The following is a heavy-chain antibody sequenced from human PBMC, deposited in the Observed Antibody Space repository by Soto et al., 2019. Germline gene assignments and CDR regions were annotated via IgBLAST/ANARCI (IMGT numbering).Heavy chain of an antibody. Sequence: GGSLRLSCAASGSTFSDAWMSWVRQAPGKGLDWVGRIKSKSDGGTTEYAAPVRGRFTISRDDSKNTLYLQMNSLKTEDTAVYYCTTDLWRIAVVVGSTGYFNPWGQGTPVTVSS. V-gene: IGHV3-15*01. J-gene: IGHJ5*02. CDR3: TTDLWRIAVVVGSTGYFNP. CDR1: GSTFSDAW. D-gene: IGHD2-15*01. CDR2: IKSKSDGGTT.